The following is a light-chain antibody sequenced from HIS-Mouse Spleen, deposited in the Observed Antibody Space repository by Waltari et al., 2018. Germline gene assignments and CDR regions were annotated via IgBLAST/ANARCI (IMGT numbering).Light chain of an antibody. Sequence: AIQLTQSPSSLSASVGDRVTITCRASQGISSALAWYQQKPGKAPKLLIYDASSLESGVPLRFSGSGSGTDFTLTISSLQPEDFATYYCQQFNSYPYSTFGGGTKVEIK. V-gene: IGKV1-13*02. J-gene: IGKJ4*01. CDR2: DAS. CDR1: QGISSA. CDR3: QQFNSYPYST.